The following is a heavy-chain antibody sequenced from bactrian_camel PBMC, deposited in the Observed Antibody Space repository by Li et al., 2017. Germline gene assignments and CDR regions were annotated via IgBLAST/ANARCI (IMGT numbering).Heavy chain of an antibody. Sequence: HVQLVESGGGSVQAGGSLRLSCVASGYTSGTSCMGWFRQAPGKEREAVATIYTPGGGTRYTDSATYYADSVKGRFTISHDNTKNTHFLEMNNLQPEDSAVYYCAAVSTGPCLSVISRGSPQRGDFQFWGQGTQVTVS. V-gene: IGHV3S1*01. CDR2: IYTPGGGTRYTDSAT. J-gene: IGHJ4*01. CDR1: GYTSGTSC. CDR3: AAVSTGPCLSVISRGSPQRGDFQF. D-gene: IGHD7*01.